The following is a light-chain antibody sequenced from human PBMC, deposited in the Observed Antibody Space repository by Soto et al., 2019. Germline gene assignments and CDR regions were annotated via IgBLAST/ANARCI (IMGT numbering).Light chain of an antibody. CDR3: SSYAGSTNFVV. J-gene: IGLJ2*01. CDR2: EVS. V-gene: IGLV2-8*01. CDR1: SSDIGGYNY. Sequence: QSALTQPPSASGSPGQSVTISCTGTSSDIGGYNYVSWYQQHPGKAPKLIIYEVSKWPSGVPDRFSGFKSGNTASLTVSGLQAEDEADYYCSSYAGSTNFVVFGGGTKLTVL.